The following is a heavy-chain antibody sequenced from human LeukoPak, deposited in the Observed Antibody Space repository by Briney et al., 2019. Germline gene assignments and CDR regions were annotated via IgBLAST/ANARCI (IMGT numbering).Heavy chain of an antibody. CDR3: ARGDDYGGNSGTYFDY. J-gene: IGHJ4*02. D-gene: IGHD4-23*01. CDR1: GFTFSSYS. CDR2: XSSSSSYI. Sequence: PGGSLRLSCAASGFTFSSYSMNWVRQAPGKGLEXXXXXSSSSSYIYYADSVKGRFTISRDNAKNSLYLQMNSLRAEDTAVYYCARGDDYGGNSGTYFDYGGQGTLVTVSS. V-gene: IGHV3-21*01.